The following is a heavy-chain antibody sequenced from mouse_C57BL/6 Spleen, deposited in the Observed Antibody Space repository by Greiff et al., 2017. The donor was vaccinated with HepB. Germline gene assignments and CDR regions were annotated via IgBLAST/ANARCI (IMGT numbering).Heavy chain of an antibody. Sequence: VQLQQSGPELVKPGASVKISCKASGYAFSSSWMNWVKQRPGKGLEWIGRIYPGDGDTNYNGKFKGKATLTAEKSSSTAYMQLSSLTSEDSAVYFCANLGRGYFDVWGTGTTVTVSS. D-gene: IGHD4-1*01. CDR1: GYAFSSSW. CDR2: IYPGDGDT. J-gene: IGHJ1*03. CDR3: ANLGRGYFDV. V-gene: IGHV1-82*01.